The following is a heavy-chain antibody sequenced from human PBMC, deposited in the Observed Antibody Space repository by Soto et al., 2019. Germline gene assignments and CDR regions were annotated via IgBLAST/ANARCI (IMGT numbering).Heavy chain of an antibody. D-gene: IGHD3-10*02. CDR2: ISGSGGST. CDR1: GFTFSSYA. V-gene: IGHV3-23*01. CDR3: APGRAVFDPKYYFYD. J-gene: IGHJ4*02. Sequence: SLRLSCAASGFTFSSYAVSWVRQAPGKGLEWVSAISGSGGSTYYADSVKGRFTISRDNSKNTLYLQMNSLRAEDTAVYYCAPGRAVFDPKYYFYDWGQGFQVTVSS.